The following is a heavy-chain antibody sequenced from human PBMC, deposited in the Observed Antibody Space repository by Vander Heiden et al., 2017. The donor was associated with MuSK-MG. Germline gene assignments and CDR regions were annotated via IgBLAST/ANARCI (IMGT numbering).Heavy chain of an antibody. CDR3: ARHYGSGSYYYYYYGMDV. J-gene: IGHJ6*02. CDR1: GGSFSGYY. D-gene: IGHD3-10*01. V-gene: IGHV4-34*01. Sequence: QVQLQQWGAGLLKPSETLSLTCAVYGGSFSGYYWSWIRQPPGKGLEWIGEINHSGSTNYNPSLKSRVTISVDTSKNQFSLKLSFVTAANTAVYYGARHYGSGSYYYYYYGMDVWGQGTTGNVS. CDR2: INHSGST.